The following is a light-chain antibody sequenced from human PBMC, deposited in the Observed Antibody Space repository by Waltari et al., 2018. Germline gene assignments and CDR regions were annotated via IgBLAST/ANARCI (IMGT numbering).Light chain of an antibody. J-gene: IGLJ3*02. CDR3: HSRKGSDNQVV. CDR1: SLITPY. Sequence: SSELTQGPDVSVALGQTVKITFQGDSLITPYASWYQVKPVQAPVLVLCGKEKRPSGIPDRISGYSSGTTSSLTITGAQAEDEADYYCHSRKGSDNQVVFGGGTKLTVL. V-gene: IGLV3-19*01. CDR2: GKE.